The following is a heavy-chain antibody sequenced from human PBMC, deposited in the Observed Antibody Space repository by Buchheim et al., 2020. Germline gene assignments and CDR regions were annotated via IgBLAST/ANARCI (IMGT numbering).Heavy chain of an antibody. Sequence: VQLVQSGAEVKKPGASVKVSCKASGYTFTNYGITWVRQAPGQGLEWLGWISPYNGNTNYAQRLQGRVTVNTDTTTSTAYMELRSLRSDVTAIYYCARDTYYCNNINCPKEVLDYWGQGSL. D-gene: IGHD2/OR15-2a*01. CDR2: ISPYNGNT. CDR3: ARDTYYCNNINCPKEVLDY. CDR1: GYTFTNYG. J-gene: IGHJ4*02. V-gene: IGHV1-18*04.